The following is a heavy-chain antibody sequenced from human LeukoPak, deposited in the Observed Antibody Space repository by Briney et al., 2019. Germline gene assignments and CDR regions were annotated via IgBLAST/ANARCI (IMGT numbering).Heavy chain of an antibody. V-gene: IGHV4-59*01. D-gene: IGHD1-26*01. CDR1: GGSISSYY. CDR3: ARGSGSYYSGFGWFDP. CDR2: IYYSGST. J-gene: IGHJ5*02. Sequence: SETLSLTCTVSGGSISSYYWSWIRQPPGKGLEWIGYIYYSGSTNYNPSLKSRVTISVDTSKNQFSLKLSSVTAADTAVYYCARGSGSYYSGFGWFDPWGQGTLVTVSS.